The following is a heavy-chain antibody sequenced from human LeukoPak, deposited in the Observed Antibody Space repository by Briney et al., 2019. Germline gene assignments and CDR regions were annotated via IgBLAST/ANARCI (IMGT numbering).Heavy chain of an antibody. V-gene: IGHV4-59*01. J-gene: IGHJ4*02. D-gene: IGHD5-12*01. CDR1: GGSFRSYY. Sequence: SETLSLTCTVSGGSFRSYYWTWIRQPPGKGLEWIAYIYYSVSTNYNPSLKSRVTISLDTSQNQFSLNLRSVTAADTAVYYCARAHSYSGFAEADYWGQGTLVTVSS. CDR3: ARAHSYSGFAEADY. CDR2: IYYSVST.